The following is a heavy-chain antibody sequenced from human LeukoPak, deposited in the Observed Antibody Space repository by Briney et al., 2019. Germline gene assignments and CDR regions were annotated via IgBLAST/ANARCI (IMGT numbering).Heavy chain of an antibody. J-gene: IGHJ4*02. Sequence: SETLSLTCAVYGGSFSGSSRSWIRQPPGKGLEWIGDINDSGSTKYSPSLKSRVTMSADTSKNQFSLKLSSVTAADTAVYYCVRHFRGSPYYFDYWGQGTLVTVSS. D-gene: IGHD5-12*01. CDR1: GGSFSGSS. CDR2: INDSGST. CDR3: VRHFRGSPYYFDY. V-gene: IGHV4-34*01.